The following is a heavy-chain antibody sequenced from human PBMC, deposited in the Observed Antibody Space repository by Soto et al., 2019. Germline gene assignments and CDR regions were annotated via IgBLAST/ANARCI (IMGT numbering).Heavy chain of an antibody. CDR3: ARVFISSRSSKYFQH. V-gene: IGHV3-21*01. CDR1: GFTFSSYS. CDR2: ISSSSSYI. Sequence: EVPLVESGGGLVKPGGSLRLSCAASGFTFSSYSMNWVRQAPGKGLEWVSSISSSSSYIYYADSVKGRFTISRDNAKNSLYLQMNSLRAEDTAVYYCARVFISSRSSKYFQHWGQGTLGTVSS. J-gene: IGHJ1*01. D-gene: IGHD6-6*01.